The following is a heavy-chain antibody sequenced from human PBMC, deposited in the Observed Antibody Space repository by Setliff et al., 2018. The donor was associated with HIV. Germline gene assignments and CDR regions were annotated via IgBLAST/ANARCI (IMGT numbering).Heavy chain of an antibody. V-gene: IGHV5-51*01. J-gene: IGHJ4*02. CDR2: VFPDDSGT. CDR1: GYSFTTLW. Sequence: PGESLKISCQASGYSFTTLWIAWVRQMPGKGLEWMGMVFPDDSGTRYSPSFQGQVSMSADKSINTAYLQWSSLKASDTAVYYCARSMGFKATTRLDFWGPGTLVTVSS. D-gene: IGHD3-10*01. CDR3: ARSMGFKATTRLDF.